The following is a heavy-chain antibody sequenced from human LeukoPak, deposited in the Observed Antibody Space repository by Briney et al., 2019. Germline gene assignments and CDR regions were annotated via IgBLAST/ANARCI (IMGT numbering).Heavy chain of an antibody. CDR3: ARFRGYNYGYSDY. CDR2: MYYSGST. Sequence: SETLSLTCTVSGGSISSSSYYWGWIRQPPGKGLEWTGSMYYSGSTYYNPSLKSRVTKSVDTSKNQFSLKLTSVTAADTAVYYCARFRGYNYGYSDYWGQGILVTVST. CDR1: GGSISSSSYY. J-gene: IGHJ4*02. D-gene: IGHD5-18*01. V-gene: IGHV4-39*01.